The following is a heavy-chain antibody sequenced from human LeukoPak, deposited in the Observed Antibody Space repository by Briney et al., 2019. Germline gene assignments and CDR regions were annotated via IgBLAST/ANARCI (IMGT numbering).Heavy chain of an antibody. J-gene: IGHJ5*02. D-gene: IGHD6-25*01. Sequence: KPSGTLSLTCTVSGGSISSTTWWSWVRQSPGKGLVWIGEIHHSGSTNYNPSLKSRVTIAVDKSKNQFSLKVTSVTAADTAVYYCARDSPPPYSSACTACWFDPWGQGTLVTVSS. V-gene: IGHV4-4*02. CDR3: ARDSPPPYSSACTACWFDP. CDR1: GGSISSTTW. CDR2: IHHSGST.